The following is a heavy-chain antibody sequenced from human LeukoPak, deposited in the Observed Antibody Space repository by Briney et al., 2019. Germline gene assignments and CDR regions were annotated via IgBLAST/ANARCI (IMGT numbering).Heavy chain of an antibody. Sequence: PGGSLRLSCAASGFTVSSNYMSWVRQAPGKGLEWVSVIYSGGSTYYADSVKGRFTISRHNSKNTLYLQMNSLRAEDTAVYYCARGLSGSYSYNWFDPWGQGTLVTVSS. J-gene: IGHJ5*02. CDR3: ARGLSGSYSYNWFDP. D-gene: IGHD1-26*01. CDR2: IYSGGST. V-gene: IGHV3-53*04. CDR1: GFTVSSNY.